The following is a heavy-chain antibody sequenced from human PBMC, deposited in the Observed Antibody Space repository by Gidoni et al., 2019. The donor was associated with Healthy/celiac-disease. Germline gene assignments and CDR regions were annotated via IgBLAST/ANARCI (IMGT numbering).Heavy chain of an antibody. Sequence: EVQLVESGGGLVQPGGSLRLSCAASGFTFSSYEMNWVRQAPGKGLEWVSYISSSGSTIYYADSVKGRFTISRDNAKNSLYLQMNSLRAEDTAVYYCARALAGTFSSFDYWGQGTLVTVSS. J-gene: IGHJ4*02. V-gene: IGHV3-48*03. CDR3: ARALAGTFSSFDY. D-gene: IGHD3-3*02. CDR1: GFTFSSYE. CDR2: ISSSGSTI.